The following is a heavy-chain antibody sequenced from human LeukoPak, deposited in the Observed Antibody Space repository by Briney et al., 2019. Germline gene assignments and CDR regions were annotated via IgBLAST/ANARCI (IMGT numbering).Heavy chain of an antibody. CDR1: GFTFDDYA. CDR3: ARVPDATYFDY. J-gene: IGHJ4*02. CDR2: IYSGGSA. V-gene: IGHV3-66*01. Sequence: PGRSLRLSCAASGFTFDDYAMHWVRQAPGKGLEWVSLIYSGGSAYYADSVKGRFTISRDNSKNTLYLQMNSLRAEDTAVYYCARVPDATYFDYWGQGTLVTVSS.